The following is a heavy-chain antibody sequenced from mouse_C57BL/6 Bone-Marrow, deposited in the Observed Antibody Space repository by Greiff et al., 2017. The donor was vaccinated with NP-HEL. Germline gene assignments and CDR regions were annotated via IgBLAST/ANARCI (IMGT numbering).Heavy chain of an antibody. J-gene: IGHJ2*01. Sequence: EVQLQQSGPELVKPGASVKMSCKASGYTFTDYNMHWVKQSHGKSLEWIGYINPNNGGTSYNQKFKGKATLTVNKSSSTAYMELRSLTSEDSAVYYCARGGFITTVVAPFDYWGQGTTLTVSS. CDR1: GYTFTDYN. CDR3: ARGGFITTVVAPFDY. CDR2: INPNNGGT. V-gene: IGHV1-22*01. D-gene: IGHD1-1*01.